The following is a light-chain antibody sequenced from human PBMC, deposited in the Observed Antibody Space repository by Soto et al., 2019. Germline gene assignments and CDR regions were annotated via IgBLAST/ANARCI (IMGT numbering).Light chain of an antibody. Sequence: QSVLTQPRSVSGSPGQSVTISCTGTSSDVGGYNFVSWYQQHPGRAPKVMIYDVIKRPSGVPDRFSGSKSGNTASLTISGLQDEDEAVYHCCSFAGSNTLVFGGGTQLTVL. V-gene: IGLV2-11*01. CDR1: SSDVGGYNF. J-gene: IGLJ2*01. CDR3: CSFAGSNTLV. CDR2: DVI.